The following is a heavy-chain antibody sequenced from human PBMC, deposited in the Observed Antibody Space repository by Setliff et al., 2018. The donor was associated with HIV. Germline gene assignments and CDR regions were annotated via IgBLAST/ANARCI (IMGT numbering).Heavy chain of an antibody. Sequence: SETLSLTCTVSGGSISSSTYYWGWIRQPPGKGLELIGTIYYIGSTSYNPSLESRLTISVDTSSNHFSLRLTSVTAADTAVYYCASPRSLLVWYDAFDIWGQGTMVT. CDR1: GGSISSSTYY. J-gene: IGHJ3*02. CDR3: ASPRSLLVWYDAFDI. D-gene: IGHD3-16*01. V-gene: IGHV4-39*02. CDR2: IYYIGST.